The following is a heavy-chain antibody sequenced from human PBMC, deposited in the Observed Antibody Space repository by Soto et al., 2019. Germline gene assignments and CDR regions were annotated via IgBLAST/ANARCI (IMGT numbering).Heavy chain of an antibody. V-gene: IGHV3-21*01. Sequence: EVQLVESGGGLVKPGGSLRLSCAASAFTFSRYGMSWVRQAPGKGLEWVSSISMTTSYVYYADSVKGRFSISRDNAKKILYLEMYALRTEDTAVYYCARDPSEGRVGNWFESWGQGTLVTVSS. CDR1: AFTFSRYG. D-gene: IGHD2-2*01. CDR3: ARDPSEGRVGNWFES. J-gene: IGHJ5*01. CDR2: ISMTTSYV.